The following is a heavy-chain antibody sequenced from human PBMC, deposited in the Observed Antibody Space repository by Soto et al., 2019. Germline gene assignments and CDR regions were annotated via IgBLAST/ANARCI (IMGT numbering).Heavy chain of an antibody. Sequence: SETLSLTCAVYGAPFRGYYWTWIRQPPGKGREWIGEINHTGSTKYNPSLKNRVTISLDTSKNQFSLSLRSVTAADTAVYYCARGREIFGAVTPFEYWGQGTQVTVS. CDR3: ARGREIFGAVTPFEY. V-gene: IGHV4-34*01. CDR2: INHTGST. CDR1: GAPFRGYY. J-gene: IGHJ4*02. D-gene: IGHD3-3*01.